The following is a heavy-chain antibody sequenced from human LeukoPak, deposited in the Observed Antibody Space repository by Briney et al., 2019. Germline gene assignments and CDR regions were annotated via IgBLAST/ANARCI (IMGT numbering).Heavy chain of an antibody. Sequence: SETLSLTCTVSGGSISSSSYYWGWIRQPPGKGLEWIGRIYTSGSTNYNPSLKSRVTISVDTSKNQFSLKLSSVTAADTAVYYCASDRIEVDAFDIWGQGTMVTVSS. D-gene: IGHD2-15*01. CDR1: GGSISSSSYY. CDR2: IYTSGST. CDR3: ASDRIEVDAFDI. V-gene: IGHV4-61*02. J-gene: IGHJ3*02.